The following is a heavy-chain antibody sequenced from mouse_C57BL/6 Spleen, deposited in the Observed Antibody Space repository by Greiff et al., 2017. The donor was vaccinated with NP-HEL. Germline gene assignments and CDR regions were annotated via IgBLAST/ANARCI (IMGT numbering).Heavy chain of an antibody. CDR3: ARYTTVVARYFDV. J-gene: IGHJ1*03. Sequence: VQLQQSGAELVKPGASVKLSCKASGYTFTSYWMHWVKQRPGQGLEWIGMIHPNSGSTNYNEKFKSKATLTVDKSSSKAYMQISSLTSEDSAVYYCARYTTVVARYFDVWGTGTTVTVSS. D-gene: IGHD1-1*01. CDR2: IHPNSGST. V-gene: IGHV1-64*01. CDR1: GYTFTSYW.